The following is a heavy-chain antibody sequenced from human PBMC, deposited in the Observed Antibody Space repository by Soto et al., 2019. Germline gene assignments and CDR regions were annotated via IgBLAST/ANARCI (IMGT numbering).Heavy chain of an antibody. D-gene: IGHD2-2*01. Sequence: GGSLRLSCAASGFTFDDYAMHWVRQAPGKGLEWVSGISWNSGSIGYADSVKGRFTISRDNAKNSLYLQMNSLRAEDTALYYCAKDGGERSTSCYDWGQGTLVTVSS. J-gene: IGHJ4*02. V-gene: IGHV3-9*01. CDR2: ISWNSGSI. CDR3: AKDGGERSTSCYD. CDR1: GFTFDDYA.